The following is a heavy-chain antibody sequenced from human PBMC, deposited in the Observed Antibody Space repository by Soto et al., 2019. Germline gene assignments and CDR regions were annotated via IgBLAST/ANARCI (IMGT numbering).Heavy chain of an antibody. Sequence: QVQLVQSGAEVKKPGASVKVSCKASGYTFTSYAMHWVRQAPGQRLEWMGWINAGNGNTKYSQKFQGRVTITRDTSASTAYMELSSLRSEDTAVYYCVRDGSYQAFDYWGQGTLVTVSS. CDR3: VRDGSYQAFDY. J-gene: IGHJ4*02. D-gene: IGHD1-26*01. V-gene: IGHV1-3*01. CDR1: GYTFTSYA. CDR2: INAGNGNT.